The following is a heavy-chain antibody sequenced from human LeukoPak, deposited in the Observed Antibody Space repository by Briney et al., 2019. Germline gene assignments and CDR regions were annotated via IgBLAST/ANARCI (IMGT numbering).Heavy chain of an antibody. CDR2: ISSSSSYI. D-gene: IGHD1-26*01. V-gene: IGHV3-21*01. Sequence: GGSLRLSCAASGFTFSSYSMNWVRQAPGRGLEWVSCISSSSSYIYYADSVKGRFTISRDNAKNSLYLQMNSLRAEDTAVYYCARNPFEWELLRENCFDYWGQGTLVTVSS. J-gene: IGHJ4*02. CDR3: ARNPFEWELLRENCFDY. CDR1: GFTFSSYS.